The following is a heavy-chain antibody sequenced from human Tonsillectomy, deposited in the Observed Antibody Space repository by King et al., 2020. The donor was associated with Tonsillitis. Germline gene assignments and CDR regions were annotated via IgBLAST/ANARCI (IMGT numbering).Heavy chain of an antibody. CDR3: ARARSRSPNWVDN. V-gene: IGHV4-59*11. CDR2: VTYSGST. J-gene: IGHJ5*02. Sequence: VQLQESGPGLVKPSETLSLSCTISGGSISSHFWNWIRQSPGKGLEWIGYVTYSGSTKYNPSLKSRVTISVDTSNNQFSLNLNSVTAADTAVYYCARARSRSPNWVDNRGQGTLGT. D-gene: IGHD2-15*01. CDR1: GGSISSHF.